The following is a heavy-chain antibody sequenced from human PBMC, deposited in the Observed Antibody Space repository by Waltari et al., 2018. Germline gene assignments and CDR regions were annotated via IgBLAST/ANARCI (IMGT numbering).Heavy chain of an antibody. V-gene: IGHV3-30*02. CDR2: ISYDGSNE. D-gene: IGHD1-1*01. CDR1: GFNFTLFG. J-gene: IGHJ4*02. CDR3: VKGNEIDY. Sequence: QVHLVESGGGVVQPGGSLRSSCAAPGFNFTLFGMHWVRQAPGKGLEWVSFISYDGSNENYADSVKGRFTMSRDNSKKMLYVQMNNLRAEDSAVYYCVKGNEIDYWGQGTLVTVSS.